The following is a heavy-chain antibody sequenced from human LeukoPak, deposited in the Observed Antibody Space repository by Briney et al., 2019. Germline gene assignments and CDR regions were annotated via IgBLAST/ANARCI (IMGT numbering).Heavy chain of an antibody. CDR2: IIPILGIA. CDR1: GGTFSSYA. V-gene: IGHV1-69*04. J-gene: IGHJ4*02. D-gene: IGHD3-10*01. Sequence: ASVKVSCKASGGTFSSYAISWVRQAPGQGLEWMGRIIPILGIANYAQKFQGRVTITADKSTSTAYMELSSLRSEDTAVYYCAKDREVLLWFGESHYFDYWGQGTLVTVSS. CDR3: AKDREVLLWFGESHYFDY.